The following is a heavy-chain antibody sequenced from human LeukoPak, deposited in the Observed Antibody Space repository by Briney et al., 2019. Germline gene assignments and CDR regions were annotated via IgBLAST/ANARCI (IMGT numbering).Heavy chain of an antibody. Sequence: PSETLSLTCTVSGGSISSSSYYWGWIRQPPGKGLEWIGSIYYSGSTYYNPSLKSRVTISVDTSKNQFSLKLSSVTAADTAVYYCAREVAGLTSYYFDYWGQGTLVTVSS. CDR2: IYYSGST. J-gene: IGHJ4*02. CDR3: AREVAGLTSYYFDY. CDR1: GGSISSSSYY. V-gene: IGHV4-39*07.